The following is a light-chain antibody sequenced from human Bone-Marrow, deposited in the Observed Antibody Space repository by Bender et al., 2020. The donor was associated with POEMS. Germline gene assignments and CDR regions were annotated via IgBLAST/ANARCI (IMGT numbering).Light chain of an antibody. Sequence: QSGLTQPRSVSGSPGHSVTISCTGTSSDVGAWNYVSWYQQHPGKAPKLMIYDVNERPSGVPDRFSGSKSGTSASLAISGLQSEDEADYYCAAWDAGLSGGVFGGGTKLTVL. J-gene: IGLJ3*02. CDR1: SSDVGAWNY. CDR3: AAWDAGLSGGV. V-gene: IGLV2-11*01. CDR2: DVN.